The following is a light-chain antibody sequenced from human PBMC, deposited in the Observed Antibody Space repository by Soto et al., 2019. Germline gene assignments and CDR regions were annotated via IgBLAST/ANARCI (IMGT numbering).Light chain of an antibody. Sequence: QSALTQPPSASGSPGQSVTISCTGSSSDVGGHNHVSWYQQHPGKAPKLMIYEVSKRPSGVPDRFSGSKSVNTASLTVSGLQAEDEADYSCSSYAVSMNLIVGGGTKLTVL. J-gene: IGLJ2*01. CDR1: SSDVGGHNH. V-gene: IGLV2-8*01. CDR3: SSYAVSMNLI. CDR2: EVS.